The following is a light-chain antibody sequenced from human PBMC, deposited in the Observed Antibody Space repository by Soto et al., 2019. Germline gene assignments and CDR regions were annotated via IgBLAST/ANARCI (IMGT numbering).Light chain of an antibody. CDR1: QSAGNF. CDR2: DAF. J-gene: IGKJ5*01. V-gene: IGKV3-11*01. CDR3: HQRSSWPIT. Sequence: EIVMTQSPATLSVSPGETASLSCRASQSAGNFLAWYQQKPGQAPRLLIYDAFNRATGIPARFSGSGSGTDFTLTISSLEPEDFAVYYCHQRSSWPITFGQGTRLEIK.